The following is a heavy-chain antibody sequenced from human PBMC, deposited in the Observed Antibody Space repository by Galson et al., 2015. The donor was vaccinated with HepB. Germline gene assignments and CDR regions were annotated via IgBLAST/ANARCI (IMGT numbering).Heavy chain of an antibody. Sequence: SLRLSCAASGFNFNSYSMNWVRQAPGKGLEWISFISARSTYIYYAQSVKGRFTISRDNATSSVYLEMNSLRVDDTAVHYRARGLTGDYVFDYWGQETLVTVSS. V-gene: IGHV3-21*06. D-gene: IGHD4-17*01. CDR2: ISARSTYI. CDR3: ARGLTGDYVFDY. J-gene: IGHJ4*02. CDR1: GFNFNSYS.